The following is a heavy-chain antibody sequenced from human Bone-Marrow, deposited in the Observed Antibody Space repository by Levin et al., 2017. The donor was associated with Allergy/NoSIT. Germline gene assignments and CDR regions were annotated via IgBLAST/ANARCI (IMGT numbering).Heavy chain of an antibody. D-gene: IGHD3-9*01. Sequence: SQTLSLTCTVSGGSISSYYWACIRQSPGKRLECIGYIYYRVSPNYNPSLTTRVTISVDTSKNLFSLILRSVTAADSAVYYCARASTSGCNSYYYDLMDGWGKGATVTVSS. CDR1: GGSISSYY. J-gene: IGHJ6*03. V-gene: IGHV4-59*01. CDR3: ARASTSGCNSYYYDLMDG. CDR2: IYYRVSP.